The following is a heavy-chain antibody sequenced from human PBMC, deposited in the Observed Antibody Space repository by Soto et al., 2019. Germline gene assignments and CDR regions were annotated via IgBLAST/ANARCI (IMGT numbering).Heavy chain of an antibody. J-gene: IGHJ6*02. V-gene: IGHV1-2*04. Sequence: ASVKVSCKASGYSFTDYHIHWVRQAPGQGLEWLGRINPKSGGTSTAQKFQGWVTMTTDTSISTSSMELTRLTSDDTAIYYCARGDSTDCSNGVCSFFYNHDMDVWGQGTTVTVSS. CDR2: INPKSGGT. CDR3: ARGDSTDCSNGVCSFFYNHDMDV. CDR1: GYSFTDYH. D-gene: IGHD2-8*01.